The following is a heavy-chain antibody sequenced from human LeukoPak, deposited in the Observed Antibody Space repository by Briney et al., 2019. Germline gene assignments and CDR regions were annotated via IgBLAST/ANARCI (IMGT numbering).Heavy chain of an antibody. J-gene: IGHJ6*02. D-gene: IGHD2-15*01. CDR1: GFTFSSYG. CDR2: ISTSTSYI. Sequence: GGSLRLSCAASGFTFSSYGMNWVRQAPGKGLEWVSSISTSTSYIYYADSVKGRFTISRDSAKNSLYPQMNSLRAEDTAVYYCARLAVVAATEDPYYYKYGMDVWGQGTTVTVSS. V-gene: IGHV3-21*01. CDR3: ARLAVVAATEDPYYYKYGMDV.